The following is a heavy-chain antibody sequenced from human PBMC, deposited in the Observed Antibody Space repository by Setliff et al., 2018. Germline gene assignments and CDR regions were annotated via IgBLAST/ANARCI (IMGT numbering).Heavy chain of an antibody. Sequence: SETLSLTCSVSGGSIRGSSYFWGWIRQPPGEGLEWIGNINDSGSTYYNPSLKSRVTISVDRSKNQVFLRMTSVTAADTSFYYCARMGTDYIMTRVNSYQYYFYMNVWGKGTTVTVSS. CDR1: GGSIRGSSYF. CDR3: ARMGTDYIMTRVNSYQYYFYMNV. CDR2: INDSGST. J-gene: IGHJ6*03. D-gene: IGHD5-18*01. V-gene: IGHV4-39*01.